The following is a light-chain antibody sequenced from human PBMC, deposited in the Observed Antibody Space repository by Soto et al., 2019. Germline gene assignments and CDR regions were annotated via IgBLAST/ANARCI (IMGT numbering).Light chain of an antibody. V-gene: IGLV2-8*01. CDR1: SSDVGGYNY. CDR2: EVI. Sequence: QSALTQPPSASGSPGQSVTISCTGTSSDVGGYNYVSWYQQHPGKAPKLMIYEVIKRPSGVPDRFSGSKSGNTASLTVTGLQAEDEADYCCSSYAGNNNLRVFGGGTKLTVL. J-gene: IGLJ2*01. CDR3: SSYAGNNNLRV.